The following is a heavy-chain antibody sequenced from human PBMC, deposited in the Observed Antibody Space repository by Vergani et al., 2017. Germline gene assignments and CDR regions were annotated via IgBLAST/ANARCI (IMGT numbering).Heavy chain of an antibody. CDR1: GFTFNRYG. CDR2: VLFDGSNE. J-gene: IGHJ4*02. D-gene: IGHD2-15*01. Sequence: QVQLVQSGGGVVQPGGSLRLSCVASGFTFNRYGMQWVRQAPGKGLERVAYVLFDGSNEYYADSVKGLFIVSRDNSNDALYLQMNSLRTDDTAVYYCARDLAYCHEGSCALWGQGSVVTVSS. CDR3: ARDLAYCHEGSCAL. V-gene: IGHV3-30*02.